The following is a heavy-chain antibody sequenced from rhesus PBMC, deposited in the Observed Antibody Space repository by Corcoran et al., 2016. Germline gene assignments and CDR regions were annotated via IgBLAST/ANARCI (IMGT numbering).Heavy chain of an antibody. CDR2: INGNSGTT. CDR3: AKHTGFSFDY. V-gene: IGHV4-80*01. J-gene: IGHJ4*01. CDR1: GGSISGNY. D-gene: IGHD3-3*01. Sequence: QVQLQESGPGLVKASETLTLTCAGSGGSISGNYWSWIRQPPGQGLEWIGQINGNSGTTDYKPSLKSRVTISKDASKNQFSLKLSSVTAADTAVYYCAKHTGFSFDYWGQGVPVTVSS.